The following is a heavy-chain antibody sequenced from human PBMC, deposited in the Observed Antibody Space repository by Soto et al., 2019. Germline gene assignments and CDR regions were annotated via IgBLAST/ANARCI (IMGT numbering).Heavy chain of an antibody. CDR3: AIVYCSSTSCYTSYYYYGMDV. Sequence: ASVKVSCKASGGTFSSYAISWVRQAPGQGLEWMGGIIPIFGTANYAQKLQGRVTITADESTSTAYMELSSLRSENTAVYYCAIVYCSSTSCYTSYYYYGMDVWGQGTTVTVSS. V-gene: IGHV1-69*13. CDR1: GGTFSSYA. J-gene: IGHJ6*02. D-gene: IGHD2-2*02. CDR2: IIPIFGTA.